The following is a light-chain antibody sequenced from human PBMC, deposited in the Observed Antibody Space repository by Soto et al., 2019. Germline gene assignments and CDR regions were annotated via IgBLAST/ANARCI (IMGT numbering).Light chain of an antibody. V-gene: IGKV3-15*01. CDR3: QQTHSLPLS. CDR1: QGIGDT. J-gene: IGKJ3*01. CDR2: DTS. Sequence: EVVMRQSPATPSVSPGEGAALSCRASQGIGDTLAWYQHKPGQTPRLLIYDTSTRATGVPTRFSGSRSGTDFTLSISSLQPEDFATYYCQQTHSLPLSFGPGTKVDIK.